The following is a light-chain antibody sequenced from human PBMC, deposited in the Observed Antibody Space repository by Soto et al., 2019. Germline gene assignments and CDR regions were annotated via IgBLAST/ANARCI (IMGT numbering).Light chain of an antibody. J-gene: IGKJ1*01. Sequence: EIVLTQSSGTLPLSPGERATLSCRASQSVASNYLAWYQQKPGQAPRLVIYAASGRAAGIPERFSGSGSGTDFTLTISRLEPEDFAVYYCQQYGSAPWTFGQGTKVEIK. CDR2: AAS. V-gene: IGKV3-20*01. CDR3: QQYGSAPWT. CDR1: QSVASNY.